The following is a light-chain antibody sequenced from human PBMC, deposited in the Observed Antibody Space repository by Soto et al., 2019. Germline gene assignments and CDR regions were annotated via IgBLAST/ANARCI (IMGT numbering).Light chain of an antibody. CDR3: QQYSSSPRT. CDR2: DAS. CDR1: QSVSSN. V-gene: IGKV3-20*01. J-gene: IGKJ5*01. Sequence: EIVLTQSPAPLSLSPGERATPSCKASQSVSSNLAWYQQKPGQAPSLIIYDASNRATGVPDRFSGSGSGTDFSLTISRLEPEDFAVYHCQQYSSSPRTLGQGTRLEIK.